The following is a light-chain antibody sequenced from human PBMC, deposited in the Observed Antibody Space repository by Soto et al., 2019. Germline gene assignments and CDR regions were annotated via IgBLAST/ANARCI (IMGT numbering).Light chain of an antibody. Sequence: ELVLTQSPCTLRLSPGERATLSCRASHSISSSYLTWYQQRPGQPPRLLIYRASRRATSSPDWFSASGSGTDFTLTISRLEPEDFVVYYCQQYGSSPPYTFGQGTKLEIK. CDR1: HSISSSY. CDR3: QQYGSSPPYT. V-gene: IGKV3-20*01. J-gene: IGKJ2*01. CDR2: RAS.